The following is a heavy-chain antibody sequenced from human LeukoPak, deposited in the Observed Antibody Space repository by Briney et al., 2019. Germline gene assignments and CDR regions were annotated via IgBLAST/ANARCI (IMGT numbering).Heavy chain of an antibody. D-gene: IGHD2-21*01. V-gene: IGHV4-61*01. CDR2: IYYTGNT. Sequence: SETLSLTCTVSGGSVSSGSYYWSWIRQPPGKGLEWIGNIYYTGNTNYNPSLKSRVTISVDKSKNQFSLKMRSVTAADTAVYYCAREWVAYSYDTGADSIEYWGQGTLVTVSS. CDR1: GGSVSSGSYY. J-gene: IGHJ4*02. CDR3: AREWVAYSYDTGADSIEY.